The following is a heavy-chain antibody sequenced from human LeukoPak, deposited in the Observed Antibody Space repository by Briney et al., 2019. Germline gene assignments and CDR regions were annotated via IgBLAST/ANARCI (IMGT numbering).Heavy chain of an antibody. J-gene: IGHJ4*02. V-gene: IGHV1-3*01. CDR2: INAGNGNT. D-gene: IGHD1-26*01. CDR3: ARVGPTTYDY. Sequence: ASVKVSCKASGYTFTSYAIHWVRQASGQRLEWMGWINAGNGNTRYSQKFQGRVSITRDTSASTAYMELSSLRSEDTAVYYCARVGPTTYDYWGQGTLVTVSS. CDR1: GYTFTSYA.